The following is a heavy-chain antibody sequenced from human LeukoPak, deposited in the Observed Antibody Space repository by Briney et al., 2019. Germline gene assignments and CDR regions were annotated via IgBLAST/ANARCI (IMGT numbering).Heavy chain of an antibody. Sequence: GGSLRLSCAGSGFTFTSNAMNWVRQAPGKGLVWVSRINSDGSSRRYADSVKGRFTISRDNAKNTLSLQMNSLRAEDTAVYYCARGWDYYGSSVSEGSWFDPWGQGTLVTVSS. CDR2: INSDGSSR. D-gene: IGHD3-22*01. J-gene: IGHJ5*02. CDR3: ARGWDYYGSSVSEGSWFDP. CDR1: GFTFTSNA. V-gene: IGHV3-74*01.